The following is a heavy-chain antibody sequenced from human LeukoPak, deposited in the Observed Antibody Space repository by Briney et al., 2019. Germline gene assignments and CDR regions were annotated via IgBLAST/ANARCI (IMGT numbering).Heavy chain of an antibody. J-gene: IGHJ4*02. V-gene: IGHV4-34*01. CDR3: ARVTAVTDY. CDR2: INHSGSA. Sequence: SETLSLTCAVYGGSFSGYYWSWIRQPPGKGLEWIGEINHSGSANYNPSLKSRVTISVDTSKNQFSLKLSSVTAADTAVYYCARVTAVTDYWGQGTLVTVSS. D-gene: IGHD6-19*01. CDR1: GGSFSGYY.